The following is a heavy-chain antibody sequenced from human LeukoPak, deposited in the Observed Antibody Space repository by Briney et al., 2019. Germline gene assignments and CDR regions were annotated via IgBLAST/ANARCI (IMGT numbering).Heavy chain of an antibody. CDR1: GGTFSSYA. CDR2: IIPIFGTA. D-gene: IGHD3-3*01. V-gene: IGHV1-69*05. J-gene: IGHJ4*02. Sequence: GASVKVSCKASGGTFSSYAISWVRQAPGQGLEWMGGIIPIFGTANYGQKFQGRVTITTDESTRTAYMELSSLRSEDTAVYYCARVRYDFWSGYYSGVNYWGQGTLVTVSS. CDR3: ARVRYDFWSGYYSGVNY.